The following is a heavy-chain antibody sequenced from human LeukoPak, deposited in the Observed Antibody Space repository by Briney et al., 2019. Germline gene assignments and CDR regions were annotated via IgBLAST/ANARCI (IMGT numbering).Heavy chain of an antibody. V-gene: IGHV1-3*01. Sequence: ASVKVSCKASGYTFIRYAMHWVRQAPGQRLEWLGWINADNGNTKYSQKVQGRVTITRDTSASTGYMELSSLRPEDTAVYYCAREGGHTYGEGYYFDYWGQGSLVIVSS. CDR2: INADNGNT. D-gene: IGHD3-10*01. CDR3: AREGGHTYGEGYYFDY. J-gene: IGHJ4*02. CDR1: GYTFIRYA.